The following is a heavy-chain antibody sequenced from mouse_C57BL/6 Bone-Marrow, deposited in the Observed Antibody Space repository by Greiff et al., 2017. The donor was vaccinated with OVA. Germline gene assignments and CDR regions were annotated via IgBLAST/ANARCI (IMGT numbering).Heavy chain of an antibody. V-gene: IGHV5-4*01. J-gene: IGHJ2*01. Sequence: EVQGVESGGGLVKPGGSLKLSCAASGFTFSSYAMSWVRQTPEKRLEWVATISDGGSYTYYPDNVKGRFTISRDNAKNNLYLQMSHLKSEDTAMYYCARGSGTLFDDWGQGTTLTVSS. CDR1: GFTFSSYA. CDR2: ISDGGSYT. D-gene: IGHD4-1*01. CDR3: ARGSGTLFDD.